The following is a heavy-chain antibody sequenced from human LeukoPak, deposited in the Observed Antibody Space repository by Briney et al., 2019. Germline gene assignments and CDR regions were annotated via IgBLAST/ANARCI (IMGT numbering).Heavy chain of an antibody. CDR2: IYYSGST. Sequence: SETLSLTCTVSGGSISSYYWSWIRQPPGKGLEWIGYIYYSGSTNYNPSLKSRVTISVDTSKNQFSLKLSSVTAADTAVYYCARVGCSGGSCYSDAFDIWGQGTMVTVSS. D-gene: IGHD2-15*01. CDR3: ARVGCSGGSCYSDAFDI. V-gene: IGHV4-59*01. J-gene: IGHJ3*02. CDR1: GGSISSYY.